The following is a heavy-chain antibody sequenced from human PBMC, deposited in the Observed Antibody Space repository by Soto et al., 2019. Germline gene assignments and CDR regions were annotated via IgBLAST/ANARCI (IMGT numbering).Heavy chain of an antibody. CDR2: ISYDGSNK. CDR1: GFTFSSYD. CDR3: ANGGGVEDY. D-gene: IGHD3-10*01. Sequence: QVQRVESGGGVVQPGRSLRLSCAASGFTFSSYDMHWVRQAPGKGLEWVAVISYDGSNKYYADSVKGRFTISRDNSRNTLYLQMNSLRAEDTAVYYCANGGGVEDYWGQGTLVTVS. V-gene: IGHV3-30*18. J-gene: IGHJ4*02.